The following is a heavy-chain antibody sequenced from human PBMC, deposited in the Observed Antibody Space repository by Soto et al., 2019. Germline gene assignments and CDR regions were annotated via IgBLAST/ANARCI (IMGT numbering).Heavy chain of an antibody. J-gene: IGHJ6*02. CDR3: ARLQSYDSWSALVPMDG. CDR1: GGSVSSGSHQ. Sequence: LTCTVSGGSVSSGSHQWSWIRQSPWKGLEWIGYIYYTGRTNYNPSLKSRGTISVDTSKNQFSLKLTSVTAADTALYFCARLQSYDSWSALVPMDGWHQEPTFTVSS. D-gene: IGHD3-3*01. CDR2: IYYTGRT. V-gene: IGHV4-61*01.